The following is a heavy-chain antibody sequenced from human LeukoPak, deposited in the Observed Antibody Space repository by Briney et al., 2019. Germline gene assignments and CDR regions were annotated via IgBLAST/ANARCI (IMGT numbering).Heavy chain of an antibody. V-gene: IGHV5-51*01. J-gene: IGHJ4*02. CDR3: ARRGLADY. Sequence: GESLKISCKAXXXXFAXYWXGXVXXXXXXGXEWMGTIYPGDXDXRYSPSFQGQXTISADKSISTAYLQWSSLKASDTAMYYCARRGLADYWGQGTLVTVSS. CDR1: XXXFAXYW. CDR2: IYPGDXDX. D-gene: IGHD6-19*01.